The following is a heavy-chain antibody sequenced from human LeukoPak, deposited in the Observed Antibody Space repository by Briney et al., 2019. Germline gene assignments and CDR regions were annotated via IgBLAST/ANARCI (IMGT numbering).Heavy chain of an antibody. CDR2: IYSSGTT. J-gene: IGHJ2*01. D-gene: IGHD2-2*01. CDR1: GGFINSYY. V-gene: IGHV4-4*07. Sequence: SETLSLTCTVSGGFINSYYWSWIRQPAGKGLEWIGRIYSSGTTNYSPSLKSRVTMSVDTSKNQFSLKLSSVTAAGTAVYFCTRDIVLPTAYWYFDLWGRGTLVTVSS. CDR3: TRDIVLPTAYWYFDL.